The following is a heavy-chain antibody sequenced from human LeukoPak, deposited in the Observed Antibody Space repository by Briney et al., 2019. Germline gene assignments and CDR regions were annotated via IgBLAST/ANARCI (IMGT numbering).Heavy chain of an antibody. CDR1: GFTFSSYG. V-gene: IGHV3-23*01. CDR2: ISGSGGST. D-gene: IGHD3-3*01. J-gene: IGHJ4*02. CDR3: AKDQSGYYFNY. Sequence: GGTLRLSCAASGFTFSSYGMSWVRQAPGKGLEWVSAISGSGGSTYYADSVKGRFTISRDNSKNTLYLQMNSLRAEDTTVYYCAKDQSGYYFNYWGQGTLVTVSS.